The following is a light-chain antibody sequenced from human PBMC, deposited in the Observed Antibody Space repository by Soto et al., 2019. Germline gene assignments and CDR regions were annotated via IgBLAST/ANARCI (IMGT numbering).Light chain of an antibody. V-gene: IGKV1-39*01. CDR2: GAS. J-gene: IGKJ5*01. CDR1: HNIHSY. CDR3: QQTYRAPT. Sequence: IQMTQSPSSMSATVGDRVTITCRASHNIHSYLNWYQQKPGKAPKCLIYGASSLQSGVPSRCSGSGFGTDFTLTISSLPPEDFATYYCQQTYRAPTFCHGTRLDI.